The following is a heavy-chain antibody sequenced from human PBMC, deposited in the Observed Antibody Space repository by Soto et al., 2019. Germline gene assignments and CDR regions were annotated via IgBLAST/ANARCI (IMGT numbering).Heavy chain of an antibody. D-gene: IGHD6-19*01. Sequence: ASVKVSCKASGYTFTSYGISWVRQAPGQGLEWMGWISAYNGNTNYAQKLQGRVTMTTDISTSTAYMELRSLRSDDPAVYYCARVSSGIAVADDFDYWGQGTLVTVSS. V-gene: IGHV1-18*01. CDR2: ISAYNGNT. J-gene: IGHJ4*02. CDR3: ARVSSGIAVADDFDY. CDR1: GYTFTSYG.